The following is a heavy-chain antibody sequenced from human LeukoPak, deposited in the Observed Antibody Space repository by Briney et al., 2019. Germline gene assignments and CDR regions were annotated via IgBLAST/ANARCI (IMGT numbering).Heavy chain of an antibody. CDR2: ISGSGGST. Sequence: SRGSLRLSCAASGFTFSSYAMSWVRQAPGKGLEWVSAISGSGGSTYYADSVKGRFTISRDNSKNTLYLQMNSLRAEDTAVYYCAKDRKYQLHWDWFDPWGQGTLVTVSS. J-gene: IGHJ5*02. CDR1: GFTFSSYA. V-gene: IGHV3-23*01. CDR3: AKDRKYQLHWDWFDP. D-gene: IGHD2-2*01.